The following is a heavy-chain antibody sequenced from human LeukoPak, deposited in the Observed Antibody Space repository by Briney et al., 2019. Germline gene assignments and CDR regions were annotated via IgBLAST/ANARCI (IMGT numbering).Heavy chain of an antibody. D-gene: IGHD4-17*01. Sequence: GGSLRLSCAASGFTFSSNSMSWVRQAPGKGLEWVSFIYSGGNTHYSDSVKGRFTISRDNSENTLYLQMNSLRADDTAVYYCARRAGEYSHPYDYWGQGTLVTVSS. J-gene: IGHJ4*02. CDR3: ARRAGEYSHPYDY. CDR1: GFTFSSNS. CDR2: IYSGGNT. V-gene: IGHV3-53*01.